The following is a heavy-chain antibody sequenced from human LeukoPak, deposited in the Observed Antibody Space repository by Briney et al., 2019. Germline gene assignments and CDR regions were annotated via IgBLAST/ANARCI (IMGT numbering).Heavy chain of an antibody. CDR3: ARVVPRDLVVVPGAYYFDY. D-gene: IGHD2-2*01. V-gene: IGHV4-59*08. Sequence: SETLSLTCTVSGGSISSSYYWNWIRQPPGKGLEWIGYIYYSGSTNYNPSLKSRVTISVDTSKNQFSLKLSSVTAADTAVYYCARVVPRDLVVVPGAYYFDYWGQGTLVTVSS. CDR1: GGSISSSYY. CDR2: IYYSGST. J-gene: IGHJ4*02.